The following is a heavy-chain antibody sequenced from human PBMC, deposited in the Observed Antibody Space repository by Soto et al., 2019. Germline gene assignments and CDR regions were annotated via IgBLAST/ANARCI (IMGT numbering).Heavy chain of an antibody. CDR3: AGFGVGDRDDK. V-gene: IGHV4-30-4*01. Sequence: SETLSLTCSVSGSYITSGDYHWTWIRQAPGKGLEWIGYISHSETTYYSPALKNRIIISSDFSMNQFSLRLNSVTAADTAVYFCAGFGVGDRDDKWGQGTLVTV. CDR1: GSYITSGDYH. CDR2: ISHSETT. J-gene: IGHJ4*02. D-gene: IGHD2-8*01.